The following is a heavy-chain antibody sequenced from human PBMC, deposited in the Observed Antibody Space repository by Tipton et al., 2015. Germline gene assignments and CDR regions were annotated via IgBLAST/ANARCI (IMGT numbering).Heavy chain of an antibody. V-gene: IGHV3-7*01. Sequence: SLRLSCVDSGFTFSSYWMSWVRQAPGKGLEWVANIKQDGTEKHYLGSVKGRFTISRDNAKKSLYLQMNSLRAEDTAVYYCATVSYYFDYWGQGTLFIVSS. CDR3: ATVSYYFDY. CDR2: IKQDGTEK. J-gene: IGHJ4*02. CDR1: GFTFSSYW.